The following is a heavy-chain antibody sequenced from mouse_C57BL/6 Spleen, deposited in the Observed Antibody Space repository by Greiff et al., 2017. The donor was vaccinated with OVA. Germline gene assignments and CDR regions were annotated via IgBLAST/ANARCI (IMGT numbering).Heavy chain of an antibody. CDR2: INPNNGGT. Sequence: VQLQQSGPELVKPGASVKIPCKASGYTFTDYNMDWVKQSDGKSLEWIGEINPNNGGTIYNQKFKGKATLTVDKSSSTAYMELRSLTSEDTAVYYCARWDYDGYYAMDYWGQGTSVTVSS. J-gene: IGHJ4*01. D-gene: IGHD2-4*01. V-gene: IGHV1-18*01. CDR1: GYTFTDYN. CDR3: ARWDYDGYYAMDY.